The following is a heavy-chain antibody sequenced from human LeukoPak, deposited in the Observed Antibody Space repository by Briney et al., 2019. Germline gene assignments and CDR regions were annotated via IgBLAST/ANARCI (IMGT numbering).Heavy chain of an antibody. J-gene: IGHJ4*02. CDR1: GGSISGTAYY. CDR3: ARAGTIFGHFDY. Sequence: SETLSLTCAISGGSISGTAYYWGWIRQPPGKGLEWIGSIYYSGSTYYNPSLKSRLTISVDTSKNQFSLKLSSVTAADTAVYYCARAGTIFGHFDYWGRGTLVTVSS. CDR2: IYYSGST. D-gene: IGHD3-3*01. V-gene: IGHV4-39*07.